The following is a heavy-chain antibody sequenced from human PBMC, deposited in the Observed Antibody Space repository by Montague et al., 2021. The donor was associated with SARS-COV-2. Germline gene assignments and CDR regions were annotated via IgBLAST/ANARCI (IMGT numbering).Heavy chain of an antibody. CDR1: GDSISSSSYN. Sequence: SETLSLTCTVSGDSISSSSYNRGWIRQPPGKGLEWIGSVHYNGRTYYNPSLKSRVTIYVDTSKNQISLRLSSVTAADTAVYYSTRHVHMTWPEPSPGFDYWGQGTLVTVSS. D-gene: IGHD1-1*01. V-gene: IGHV4-39*01. CDR3: TRHVHMTWPEPSPGFDY. J-gene: IGHJ4*02. CDR2: VHYNGRT.